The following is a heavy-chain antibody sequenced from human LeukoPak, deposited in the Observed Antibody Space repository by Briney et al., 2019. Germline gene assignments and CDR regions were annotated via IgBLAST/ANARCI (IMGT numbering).Heavy chain of an antibody. CDR3: ARDKASYFDL. V-gene: IGHV3-33*01. CDR1: GFTLSSHG. CDR2: IWFDGSKK. J-gene: IGHJ4*02. Sequence: GGSLRLSCAASGFTLSSHGMHWVRQAPGKGLEWVAMIWFDGSKKYYTASVKGRFTISRDNSKNTLDLQMNSLRAEDTAVYYCARDKASYFDLWGQGVLVTVSS.